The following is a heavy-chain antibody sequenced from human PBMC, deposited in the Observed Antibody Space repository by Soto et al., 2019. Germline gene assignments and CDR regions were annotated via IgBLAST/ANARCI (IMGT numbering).Heavy chain of an antibody. CDR3: ARDEGWRWLQLGY. CDR1: GGSISSASYY. J-gene: IGHJ4*02. CDR2: IYYSGST. Sequence: PSETLSLTCTVSGGSISSASYYWSWIRQPPGKGLEWIGYIYYSGSTNYNPSLKSRVTMSVDTSKNQFSLKLSSMTAADTAVYYCARDEGWRWLQLGYWGQGTLVTVSS. V-gene: IGHV4-61*01. D-gene: IGHD5-12*01.